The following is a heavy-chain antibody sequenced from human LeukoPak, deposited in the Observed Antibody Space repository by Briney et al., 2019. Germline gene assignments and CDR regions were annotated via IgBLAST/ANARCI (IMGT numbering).Heavy chain of an antibody. CDR3: AKDGDSGTAYYYYYMDV. CDR2: IWYDGSNK. CDR1: GFTFSAYG. V-gene: IGHV3-33*06. D-gene: IGHD2-21*02. J-gene: IGHJ6*03. Sequence: GGSLRLSCAASGFTFSAYGMHWVRQAPGKGLEGVAVIWYDGSNKYYADSVRGRFTISRDSSKNTLYLEMNSLRAEDTAVYYCAKDGDSGTAYYYYYMDVWGKGTTVTVSS.